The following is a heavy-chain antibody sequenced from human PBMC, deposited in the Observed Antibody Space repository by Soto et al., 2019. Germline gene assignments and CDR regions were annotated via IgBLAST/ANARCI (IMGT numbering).Heavy chain of an antibody. CDR1: GFSLSTSGVG. D-gene: IGHD3-10*01. CDR2: IYWDDDK. V-gene: IGHV2-5*02. J-gene: IGHJ4*02. CDR3: VHRRGVRGVISSDY. Sequence: QITLTESGPTLVKPTQTLTLTCTFSGFSLSTSGVGVGWIRPPPGKALEWLALIYWDDDKRYSPSLKSRLTINKDTSKNQVVLTMTNMDPVDTATYYCVHRRGVRGVISSDYWGQGTLVTVSS.